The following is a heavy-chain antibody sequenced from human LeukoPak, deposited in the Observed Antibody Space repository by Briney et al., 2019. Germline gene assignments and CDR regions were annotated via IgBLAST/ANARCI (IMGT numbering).Heavy chain of an antibody. CDR2: ISGSGDYI. J-gene: IGHJ5*02. Sequence: SGGSLRLSCQASGFTFSSHAMNWVRQSPEKGLEWVAGISGSGDYIDYPESVKGRVTISRDNAKNTLYLQMNRLRADDTAVYYCARSHGNYVTWFDPWGQGTLVTVSS. CDR1: GFTFSSHA. CDR3: ARSHGNYVTWFDP. D-gene: IGHD4-17*01. V-gene: IGHV3-23*01.